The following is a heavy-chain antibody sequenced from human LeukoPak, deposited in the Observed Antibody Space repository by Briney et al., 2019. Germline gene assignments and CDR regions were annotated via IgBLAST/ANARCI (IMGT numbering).Heavy chain of an antibody. D-gene: IGHD3-16*01. Sequence: GGSLSLSCAASGFTFSSFGMHWVRQAPVRGLEWVAVIWDDGSKKYYADSVKARFTISRDNSKNTVYLQMDSLRAEDTALYYCARDLGRGNTPFDYWGQGTLVTVSS. CDR2: IWDDGSKK. CDR3: ARDLGRGNTPFDY. V-gene: IGHV3-33*01. J-gene: IGHJ4*02. CDR1: GFTFSSFG.